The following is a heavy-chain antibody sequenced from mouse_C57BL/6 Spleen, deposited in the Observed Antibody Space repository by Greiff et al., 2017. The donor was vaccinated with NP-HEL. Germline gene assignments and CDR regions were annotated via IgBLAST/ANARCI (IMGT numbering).Heavy chain of an antibody. CDR3: ARAETGTFDY. CDR2: ISYDGSN. J-gene: IGHJ2*01. V-gene: IGHV3-6*01. D-gene: IGHD4-1*01. CDR1: GYSITSGYY. Sequence: EVQLVESGPGLVKPSQSLSLTCSVTGYSITSGYYWNWIRQFPGNKLEWMGYISYDGSNNYNPSLKNRISITRDTSKNQFFLKLNSVTTEDTATYYCARAETGTFDYWGQGTTLTVSS.